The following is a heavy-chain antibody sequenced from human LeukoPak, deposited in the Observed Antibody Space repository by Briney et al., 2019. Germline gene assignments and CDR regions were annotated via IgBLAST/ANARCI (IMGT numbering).Heavy chain of an antibody. V-gene: IGHV3-23*01. J-gene: IGHJ5*02. CDR3: ANYEGSYNSAKFDP. D-gene: IGHD6-25*01. CDR1: GFTVSSNY. Sequence: PGGSLRLSCAASGFTVSSNYMSWVRQAPGKGLEWVSAITRSGDSAYYVDSVKGRFTISRDNSKNTLYLQMNSLRAEDTAVYYCANYEGSYNSAKFDPWGQGTLVTVSS. CDR2: ITRSGDSA.